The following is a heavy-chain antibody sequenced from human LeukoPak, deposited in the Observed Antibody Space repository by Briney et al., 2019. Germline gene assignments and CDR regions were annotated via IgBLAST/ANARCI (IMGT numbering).Heavy chain of an antibody. CDR1: GGSFSGYY. Sequence: SEILSFTCAVYGGSFSGYYWSWIRQPPGKGLEWIGEINLSGSTNYNPSLKSRVTISVDTSKNQFSLKLSSVTAADTAVYYCARPLHGEAGMDAFDIWGQGTMVTVSS. J-gene: IGHJ3*02. D-gene: IGHD3-10*01. V-gene: IGHV4-34*01. CDR2: INLSGST. CDR3: ARPLHGEAGMDAFDI.